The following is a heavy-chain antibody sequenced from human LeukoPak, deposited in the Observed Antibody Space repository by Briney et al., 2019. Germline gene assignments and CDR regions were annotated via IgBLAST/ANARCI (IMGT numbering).Heavy chain of an antibody. Sequence: GGSLRLSCAASGFTFRNFGMHWVRQAPGKGLEWVAIIWYDGSKSYYADSVKDRFTFSRDNSKNTVYLQMNSLRADDTAVYFCVRDRGGYHYFDYWGQGTLVTVSS. CDR3: VRDRGGYHYFDY. D-gene: IGHD3-16*02. V-gene: IGHV3-33*01. J-gene: IGHJ4*02. CDR2: IWYDGSKS. CDR1: GFTFRNFG.